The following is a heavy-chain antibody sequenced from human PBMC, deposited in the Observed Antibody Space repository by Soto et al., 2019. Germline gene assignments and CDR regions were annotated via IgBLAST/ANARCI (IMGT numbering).Heavy chain of an antibody. J-gene: IGHJ4*02. Sequence: VASVKVSCKASGFTFTSSAVQWVRQARGQRLEWIGWIVVGSGNTNYAQKFQERVTITRDMSTSTAYMELSSLRSEDTAVYYCAADLSSGYYPPLYWGQGTLVTVSS. CDR2: IVVGSGNT. CDR3: AADLSSGYYPPLY. D-gene: IGHD3-22*01. CDR1: GFTFTSSA. V-gene: IGHV1-58*01.